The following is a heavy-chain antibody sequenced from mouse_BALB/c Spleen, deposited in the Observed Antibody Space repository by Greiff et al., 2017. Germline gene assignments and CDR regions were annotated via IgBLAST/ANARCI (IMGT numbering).Heavy chain of an antibody. CDR3: ARDVNYLDYAMDY. CDR1: GFTFSSFG. J-gene: IGHJ4*01. D-gene: IGHD2-1*01. Sequence: EVKLVESGGGLVQPGGSRKLSCAASGFTFSSFGMHWVRQAPEKGLEWVAYISSGSSTIYYADTVKGRFTISRDNPKNTLFLQMTSLRSEDTAMYYCARDVNYLDYAMDYWGQGTSVTVSS. CDR2: ISSGSSTI. V-gene: IGHV5-17*02.